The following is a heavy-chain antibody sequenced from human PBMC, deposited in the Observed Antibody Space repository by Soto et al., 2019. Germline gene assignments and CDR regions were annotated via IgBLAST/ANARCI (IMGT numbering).Heavy chain of an antibody. CDR3: AREDLYYYGSGSYWFDP. V-gene: IGHV4-30-4*01. CDR2: IYHSGST. Sequence: SETLSLTCTVSGDSIRSGNHYWSWIRQPPGKGLEWIGYIYHSGSTNYNPSLKSRVTISVDKSKNQFSLKLSSVTAADTAVYYCAREDLYYYGSGSYWFDPWGQGTLVTVSS. J-gene: IGHJ5*02. D-gene: IGHD3-10*01. CDR1: GDSIRSGNHY.